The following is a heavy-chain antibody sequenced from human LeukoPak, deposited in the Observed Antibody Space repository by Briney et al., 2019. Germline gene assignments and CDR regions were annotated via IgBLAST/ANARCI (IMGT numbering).Heavy chain of an antibody. Sequence: PGGSLRLSCAASGFTFGSYAMSWVRQAPGKGLEWVSAISGSGGSTYYADSVKGRFTISRDNSKNTLYLQMNSLRAEDTAVYYCAKDYGDYGGPGDYFDIWGQGTMVTVSS. CDR3: AKDYGDYGGPGDYFDI. CDR2: ISGSGGST. D-gene: IGHD4-17*01. CDR1: GFTFGSYA. J-gene: IGHJ3*02. V-gene: IGHV3-23*01.